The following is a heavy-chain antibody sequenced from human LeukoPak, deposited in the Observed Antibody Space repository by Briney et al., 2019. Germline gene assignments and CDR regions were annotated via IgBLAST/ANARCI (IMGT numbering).Heavy chain of an antibody. J-gene: IGHJ5*02. Sequence: SVKVSCKASGGTFSSYAISWVRQAAGQGLEWMGGIIPIFGTANYAQKFQGRVTITTDESTSTAYMELSSLRSEDTAVYYCARDLMIFGVVPFDPWGQGTLVTVSS. CDR2: IIPIFGTA. CDR3: ARDLMIFGVVPFDP. CDR1: GGTFSSYA. D-gene: IGHD3-3*01. V-gene: IGHV1-69*05.